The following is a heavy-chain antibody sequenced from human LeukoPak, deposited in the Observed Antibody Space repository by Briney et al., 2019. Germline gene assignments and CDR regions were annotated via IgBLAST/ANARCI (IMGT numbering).Heavy chain of an antibody. D-gene: IGHD5-18*01. V-gene: IGHV3-21*01. CDR3: ASGYSYGNGGTFDY. CDR1: GFTFSSYS. CDR2: ISSSSSYI. J-gene: IGHJ4*02. Sequence: GGSLRLSCAASGFTFSSYSMNWVRQAPGKGLEWVSSISSSSSYIYYAGSVKGRFTISRDNAKNSLYLQMNSLRAEDTAVYYCASGYSYGNGGTFDYWGQGTLVTVSS.